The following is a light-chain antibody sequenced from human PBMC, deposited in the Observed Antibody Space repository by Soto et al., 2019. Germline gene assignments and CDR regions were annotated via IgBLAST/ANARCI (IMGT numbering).Light chain of an antibody. J-gene: IGLJ1*01. CDR3: TSFAFGRMFV. V-gene: IGLV2-14*03. CDR2: EVS. CDR1: SSLVGAYAY. Sequence: QSVLTQPASVSGSPGHSITISCTGTSSLVGAYAYVSWYQQHPGRVPELIIYEVSRSISRHSYLFSGSKSGNTASVTNYGPRAEDVGGYYCTSFAFGRMFVVGRGTNVTVL.